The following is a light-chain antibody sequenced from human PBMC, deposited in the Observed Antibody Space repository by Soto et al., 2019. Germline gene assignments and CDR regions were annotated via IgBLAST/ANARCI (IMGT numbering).Light chain of an antibody. V-gene: IGLV1-44*01. J-gene: IGLJ3*02. Sequence: QSVLTQPPSASGTPGQRVTISCSGGKSDIGSNTVYWFQQFPGTAPRLVIYTNNQRPSGVPDRFSGSKSGTSASLVISGLQSEDEDDYYCATWDDSLHVCVFGGGTKLTVL. CDR1: KSDIGSNT. CDR2: TNN. CDR3: ATWDDSLHVCV.